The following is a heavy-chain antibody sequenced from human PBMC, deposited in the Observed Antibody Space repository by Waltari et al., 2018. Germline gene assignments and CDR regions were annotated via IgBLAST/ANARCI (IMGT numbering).Heavy chain of an antibody. CDR1: EFPFREFG. Sequence: EVQLLESGGGLFQPGGSLRLSCIGSEFPFREFGMAWVRQAPGEGLEWVSTISGSGSNRHYSDSVEGRFTVSRDNSMNTFYLEMTSLRAEDTAMYFCTRDAGPAASFFDFWGQGTLVTVSS. D-gene: IGHD6-25*01. CDR2: ISGSGSNR. CDR3: TRDAGPAASFFDF. V-gene: IGHV3-23*01. J-gene: IGHJ4*02.